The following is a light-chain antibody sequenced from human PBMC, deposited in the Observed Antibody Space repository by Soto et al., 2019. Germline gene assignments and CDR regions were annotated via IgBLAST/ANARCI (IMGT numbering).Light chain of an antibody. CDR2: ASN. Sequence: DIQMTQSPSSLSASVGDRVTITCRASQSISNYLNWYQHKPGKAPKLLIYASNILQSAVPSRFRGSGSGTDFTLTISSLQPEDSATYYCQQIYNTPPMFGQGTNVEIK. CDR1: QSISNY. V-gene: IGKV1-39*01. CDR3: QQIYNTPPM. J-gene: IGKJ1*01.